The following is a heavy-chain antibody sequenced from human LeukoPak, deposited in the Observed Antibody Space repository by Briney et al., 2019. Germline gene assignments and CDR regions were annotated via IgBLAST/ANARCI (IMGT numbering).Heavy chain of an antibody. CDR3: AKPLGGSYLFDR. J-gene: IGHJ5*02. CDR2: IEVGGAIT. Sequence: GGSLRLSCAASGFTFSSYAMTWVRRAPGKGLEWVSTIEVGGAITHYAASVKGRFTISRDTSRKILYLQMDSLRPEDAAVYYCAKPLGGSYLFDRWGQGTLVTVSS. CDR1: GFTFSSYA. D-gene: IGHD1-26*01. V-gene: IGHV3-23*05.